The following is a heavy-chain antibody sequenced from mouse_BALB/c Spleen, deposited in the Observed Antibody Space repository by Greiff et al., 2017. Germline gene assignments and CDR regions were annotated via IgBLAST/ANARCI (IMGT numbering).Heavy chain of an antibody. CDR1: GFTFSSYT. CDR2: ISNGGGST. CDR3: ARYSRAMDY. D-gene: IGHD2-12*01. J-gene: IGHJ4*01. V-gene: IGHV5-12-2*01. Sequence: EVKVVESGGGLVQPGGSLKLSCAASGFTFSSYTMSWVRQTPEKRLEWVAYISNGGGSTYYPDTVKGRFTISRDNAKNTLYLQMSSLKSEDTAMYYCARYSRAMDYWGQGTSVTVSS.